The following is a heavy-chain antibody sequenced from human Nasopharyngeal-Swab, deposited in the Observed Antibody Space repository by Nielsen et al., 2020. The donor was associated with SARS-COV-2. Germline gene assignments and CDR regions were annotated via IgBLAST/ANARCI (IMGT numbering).Heavy chain of an antibody. CDR2: ISVYNGNT. Sequence: ASVKVSCKASGYTFTSYGISWVRQAPGQGLEWMGWISVYNGNTNYAQKLQGRVTMTTDTSTSTAYMELRSLRSDDTAVYYCASPTYCSSTSCSYGMDVWGQGTTVTVSS. D-gene: IGHD2-2*01. CDR3: ASPTYCSSTSCSYGMDV. V-gene: IGHV1-18*01. J-gene: IGHJ6*02. CDR1: GYTFTSYG.